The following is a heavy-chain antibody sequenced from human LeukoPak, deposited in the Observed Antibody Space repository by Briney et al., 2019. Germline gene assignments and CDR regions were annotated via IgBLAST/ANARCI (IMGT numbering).Heavy chain of an antibody. V-gene: IGHV3-23*01. CDR3: AKDGADDYGDYVDAFDI. D-gene: IGHD4-17*01. CDR2: ISGSGGST. CDR1: GFTFSSYG. Sequence: GGSLRLSCAASGFTFSSYGMSWVRQAPGKGLEWVSAISGSGGSTYYADSVKGRFTISRDNSKNTLYLQMNSLRAEDTAVYYCAKDGADDYGDYVDAFDIWGQGTMVTVSS. J-gene: IGHJ3*02.